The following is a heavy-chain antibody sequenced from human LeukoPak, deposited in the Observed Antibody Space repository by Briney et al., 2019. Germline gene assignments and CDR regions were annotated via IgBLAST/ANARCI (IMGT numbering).Heavy chain of an antibody. CDR3: ATLHNEAMIVVVRGGSGFDY. D-gene: IGHD3-22*01. Sequence: PSETLSLTCTVSGGSISSSSYYWGWIRQPPGKGLEWIGSTYYSGSTYYNPSLKSRVTISVDTSKNQFSLKLSSVTAADTAVYYCATLHNEAMIVVVRGGSGFDYWGQGTLVTVSS. CDR2: TYYSGST. CDR1: GGSISSSSYY. V-gene: IGHV4-39*01. J-gene: IGHJ4*02.